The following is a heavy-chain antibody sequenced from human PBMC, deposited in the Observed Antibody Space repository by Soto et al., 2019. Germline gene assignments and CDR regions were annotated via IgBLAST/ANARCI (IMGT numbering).Heavy chain of an antibody. CDR1: GGSFSGYY. CDR2: INHSGST. V-gene: IGHV4-34*01. J-gene: IGHJ4*02. D-gene: IGHD6-6*01. CDR3: ARGASIAAYFDY. Sequence: TSETLSLTCAVYGGSFSGYYWSWIRQPPGKGLEWIGEINHSGSTNYNPSLKSRVTISVDTSKNQFSLKLSSVTAADTAVYYCARGASIAAYFDYWGQGTLVT.